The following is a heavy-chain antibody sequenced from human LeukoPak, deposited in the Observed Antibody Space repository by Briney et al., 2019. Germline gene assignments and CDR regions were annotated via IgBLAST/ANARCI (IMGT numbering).Heavy chain of an antibody. CDR1: GFTFNTYV. CDR2: ISGSGGST. Sequence: PGGSLRLSCAASGFTFNTYVMTWVRQAPGKGLEWVSAISGSGGSTYYADSVKGRFTISRDNSKNTLYLQMNSLRVEDTAVYYCARAGNTGLIWSGLYYGMDVWGQGTTVTVSS. CDR3: ARAGNTGLIWSGLYYGMDV. V-gene: IGHV3-23*01. J-gene: IGHJ6*02. D-gene: IGHD3-3*01.